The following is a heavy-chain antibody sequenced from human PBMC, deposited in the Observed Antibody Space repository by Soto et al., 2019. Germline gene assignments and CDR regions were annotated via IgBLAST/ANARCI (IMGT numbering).Heavy chain of an antibody. CDR2: IYYSGST. CDR1: GASISSGGYF. Sequence: TLSLSCPVSGASISSGGYFWSWIRQHPGKGLEWIGYIYYSGSTYHNPSLKSRITISVNTSKNQFSLKLSSVTAADKAVYYCARWPTTSRGAFDIWGQGTAVTVSS. D-gene: IGHD1-7*01. V-gene: IGHV4-31*03. CDR3: ARWPTTSRGAFDI. J-gene: IGHJ3*02.